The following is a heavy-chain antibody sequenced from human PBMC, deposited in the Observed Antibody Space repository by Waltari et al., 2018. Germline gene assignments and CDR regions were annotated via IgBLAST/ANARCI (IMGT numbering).Heavy chain of an antibody. V-gene: IGHV1-2*02. CDR2: INPTSGDT. CDR3: AGVDTSLTTFDF. J-gene: IGHJ4*02. CDR1: GYPSTGYY. Sequence: QVQLVQSGAEVKKPGASVKVSCKPSGYPSTGYYVHRVRPAPGQGLEWRGWINPTSGDTYSAQNFQGRVTMTRDTSVSTAYMELSGLRFGDAALYYCAGVDTSLTTFDFWGQGTLVAVSS. D-gene: IGHD5-18*01.